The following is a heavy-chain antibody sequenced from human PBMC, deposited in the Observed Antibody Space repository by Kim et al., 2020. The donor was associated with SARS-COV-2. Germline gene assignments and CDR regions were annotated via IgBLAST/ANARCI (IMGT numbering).Heavy chain of an antibody. D-gene: IGHD5-12*01. J-gene: IGHJ4*02. CDR3: AKSREGWLRLQADLFDY. V-gene: IGHV3-23*05. CDR2: IDSSGGST. Sequence: GGSLRLSCAASGFTFSSYVMSWVRQAPGKGLEWVSTIDSSGGSTYYADSVKGRFTISRDNSKKTLYLQMNSLGAEDTAVYYCAKSREGWLRLQADLFDYWGQGTLVTVSS. CDR1: GFTFSSYV.